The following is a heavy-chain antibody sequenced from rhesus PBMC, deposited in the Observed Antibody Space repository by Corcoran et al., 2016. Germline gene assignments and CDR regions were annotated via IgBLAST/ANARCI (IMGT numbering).Heavy chain of an antibody. CDR1: GGSISRGYW. V-gene: IGHV4-93*02. CDR3: TARDFDY. Sequence: QVQLQESGPGVVKPSETLSLTCAVSGGSISRGYWWSWIRQSPGKGLEWIGGIYGSSGRTEYNPSLKSRVTISIDTSKKHFSLNLRSVTDADTAVYYCTARDFDYRGQGVLVTVSS. J-gene: IGHJ4*01. CDR2: IYGSSGRT.